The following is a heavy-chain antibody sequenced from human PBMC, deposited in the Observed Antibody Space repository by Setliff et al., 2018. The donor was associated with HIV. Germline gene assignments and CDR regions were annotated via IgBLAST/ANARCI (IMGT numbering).Heavy chain of an antibody. D-gene: IGHD3-22*01. CDR1: GGTFSSYP. CDR3: ARGRNYDSSGYGDYYYYRDV. CDR2: IIPIFGTT. J-gene: IGHJ6*03. Sequence: ASVKVSCKASGGTFSSYPISWVRQAPGQGLEWMGGIIPIFGTTHYAQKFQGRVTVTADESTSTAYMQLSSLRSDDTAVYYCARGRNYDSSGYGDYYYYRDVWGKGATVTVSS. V-gene: IGHV1-69*13.